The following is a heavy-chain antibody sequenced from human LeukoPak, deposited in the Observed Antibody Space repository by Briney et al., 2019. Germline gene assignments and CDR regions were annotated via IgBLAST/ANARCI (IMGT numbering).Heavy chain of an antibody. CDR1: GFTFSSYS. CDR2: ISSSSSYI. Sequence: GGSLRLSCAASGFTFSSYSMNWVRQAPGKGLEWVSSISSSSSYIYYADSVKGRFTTSRDNAKNSLYLQMNSLRAEDTAVYYCARDLVGARNDAFDIWGQGTMVTVSS. V-gene: IGHV3-21*01. J-gene: IGHJ3*02. CDR3: ARDLVGARNDAFDI. D-gene: IGHD1-26*01.